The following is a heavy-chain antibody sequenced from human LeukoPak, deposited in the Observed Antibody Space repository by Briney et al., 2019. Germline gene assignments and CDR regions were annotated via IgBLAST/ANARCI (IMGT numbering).Heavy chain of an antibody. J-gene: IGHJ5*02. D-gene: IGHD2-2*01. CDR3: ARDCSTSCYWFDP. CDR1: GYTFTTYG. Sequence: ASVKVSCKASGYTFTTYGISWVRQAPGQGLEWKGWISGYDGNTKYAQKFQGRVTMTTDTSTSTAYMELRSLRSDDTAVYYCARDCSTSCYWFDPWGQGTLVTVAS. V-gene: IGHV1-18*01. CDR2: ISGYDGNT.